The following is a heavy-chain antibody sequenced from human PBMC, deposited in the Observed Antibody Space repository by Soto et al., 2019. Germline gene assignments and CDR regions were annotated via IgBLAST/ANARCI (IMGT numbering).Heavy chain of an antibody. J-gene: IGHJ4*02. D-gene: IGHD6-19*01. CDR3: ARDSSGWYLY. Sequence: GGSLRLSCAASGFTFSDYYMSWIRQAPGKGLEWVSYIISSSSYTNYADSVKGRFTISRDNAKNSLYLQMNSLRAEDTAVYYCARDSSGWYLYWGQGTLVTVSS. V-gene: IGHV3-11*06. CDR1: GFTFSDYY. CDR2: IISSSSYT.